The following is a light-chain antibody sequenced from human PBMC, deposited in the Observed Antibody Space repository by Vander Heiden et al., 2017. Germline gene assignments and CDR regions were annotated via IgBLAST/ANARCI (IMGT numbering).Light chain of an antibody. Sequence: QLVLTQSPSASASLGASVKLTCTLSSGHSSYAIAWHQQQPEKGPRYLMKVNSDGSHSKGDGIPDRFSGSSSGAERNLTITSLQSEDEADYYCHTWGTGIWVFGGGTKLTVL. J-gene: IGLJ3*02. CDR1: SGHSSYA. CDR2: VNSDGSH. V-gene: IGLV4-69*01. CDR3: HTWGTGIWV.